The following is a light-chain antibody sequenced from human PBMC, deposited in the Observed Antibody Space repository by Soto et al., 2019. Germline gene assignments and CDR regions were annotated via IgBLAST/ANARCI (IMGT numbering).Light chain of an antibody. J-gene: IGLJ1*01. Sequence: QSVLTQPASVSGPPGQSITISCTGTGSDIGSYNYVSWYQHHPGKVPKFIIYDVTNRPSGVPDRFPGSKSGNTASLTISGLQAEDEADYYCSSYTTSSTFVFGTGTKVTVL. CDR3: SSYTTSSTFV. CDR1: GSDIGSYNY. V-gene: IGLV2-14*03. CDR2: DVT.